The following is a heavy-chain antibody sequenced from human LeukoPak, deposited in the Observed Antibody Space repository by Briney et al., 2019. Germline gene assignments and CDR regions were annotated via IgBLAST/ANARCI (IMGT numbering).Heavy chain of an antibody. D-gene: IGHD1-26*01. CDR2: ISAYNGNT. J-gene: IGHJ3*02. V-gene: IGHV1-18*01. Sequence: ASVKVSCKASGYTFTSYGISWVRQAPGQGLEWMGWISAYNGNTNYAQKLQGRVTMTTDTSTSAAYMKLRSLRSDDTAVYYCASGIVGAPDDAFDIWGQGTMVTVSS. CDR3: ASGIVGAPDDAFDI. CDR1: GYTFTSYG.